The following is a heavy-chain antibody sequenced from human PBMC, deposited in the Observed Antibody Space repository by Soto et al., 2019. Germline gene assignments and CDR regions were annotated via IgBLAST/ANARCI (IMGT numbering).Heavy chain of an antibody. V-gene: IGHV4-39*01. CDR2: IYYSGST. D-gene: IGHD4-17*01. Sequence: PSETLSLTCTVSGGSISSSSYYWGWIRQPPGKGLEWIGSIYYSGSTYYNPSLKSRVTISVDTSKNQFSLKLSSVTAADTAVYYCARLSDYGDYGIVLDYWGQGTLVTVSS. J-gene: IGHJ4*02. CDR1: GGSISSSSYY. CDR3: ARLSDYGDYGIVLDY.